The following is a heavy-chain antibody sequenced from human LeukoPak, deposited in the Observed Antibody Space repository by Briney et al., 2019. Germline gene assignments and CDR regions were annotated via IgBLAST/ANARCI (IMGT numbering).Heavy chain of an antibody. Sequence: GGSLRLSCAASGFTFSNYVASWVRQAPGKGLEWVSVISGNGVSTNYADSVKGRFTISRDNSKNTVFLQMNSLRAEDTAIYYCATLKDKWLQSPGTDYWGQGTVVTDSS. J-gene: IGHJ4*02. CDR2: ISGNGVST. CDR1: GFTFSNYV. CDR3: ATLKDKWLQSPGTDY. D-gene: IGHD5-24*01. V-gene: IGHV3-23*01.